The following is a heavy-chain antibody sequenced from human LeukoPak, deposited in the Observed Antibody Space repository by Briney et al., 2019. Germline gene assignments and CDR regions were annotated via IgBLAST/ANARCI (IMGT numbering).Heavy chain of an antibody. CDR2: IYHSGST. J-gene: IGHJ4*02. Sequence: PSETLSLTCTVSGGSITSGGSYRAWIRQPRGKGLEWIVHIYHSGSTYYNPSLKSRVTISVDTSKNQFSLKLSSVTAADTAVYYCARASQTYYYGSGSSHFDYWGQGTLVTVSS. CDR3: ARASQTYYYGSGSSHFDY. D-gene: IGHD3-10*01. CDR1: GGSITSGGSY. V-gene: IGHV4-30-2*01.